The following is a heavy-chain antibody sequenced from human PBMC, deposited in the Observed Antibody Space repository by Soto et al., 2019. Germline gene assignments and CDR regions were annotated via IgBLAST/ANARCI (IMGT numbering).Heavy chain of an antibody. V-gene: IGHV3-33*01. J-gene: IGHJ4*02. CDR1: GFTFSSYG. Sequence: QVQLVESGGVVVQPGRSLRLSCAASGFTFSSYGMHWVRQAPGKGLEWVAVIWDDGSNKYYADSVKGRFTISRDNSKNTLFLEMDRLRTGETAVDFWARDFGRWLVDYWGQGTLVTVSS. CDR2: IWDDGSNK. CDR3: ARDFGRWLVDY. D-gene: IGHD2-15*01.